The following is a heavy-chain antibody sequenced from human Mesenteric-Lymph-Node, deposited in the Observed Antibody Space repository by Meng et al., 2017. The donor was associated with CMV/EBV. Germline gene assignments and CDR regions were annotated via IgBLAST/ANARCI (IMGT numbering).Heavy chain of an antibody. D-gene: IGHD3-16*02. J-gene: IGHJ4*02. CDR1: GYRFISYC. CDR3: ARVRYTFLDY. V-gene: IGHV1-18*01. Sequence: ASVKVSCKASGYRFISYCISWVRQAPGQGLEWMGWISACNGNTDYAQKFQGRVTMTTDTSTSTAYMELSSLRSEDTAVYYCARVRYTFLDYWGQGTLVTVSS. CDR2: ISACNGNT.